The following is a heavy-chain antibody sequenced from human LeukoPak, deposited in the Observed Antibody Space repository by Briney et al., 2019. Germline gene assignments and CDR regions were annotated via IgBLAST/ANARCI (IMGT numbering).Heavy chain of an antibody. CDR2: IYHSGST. V-gene: IGHV4-30-2*01. J-gene: IGHJ6*02. CDR3: ARGSLVASYYYYGMDV. D-gene: IGHD5-12*01. CDR1: GGSISSGGYY. Sequence: PSETLSLTCTVSGGSISSGGYYWSWIRQPLGKGLEWIGYIYHSGSTYYNPSLKSRVTISVDRSKNQFSLKLSSVTAADTAVYYCARGSLVASYYYYGMDVWGQGTTVTVSS.